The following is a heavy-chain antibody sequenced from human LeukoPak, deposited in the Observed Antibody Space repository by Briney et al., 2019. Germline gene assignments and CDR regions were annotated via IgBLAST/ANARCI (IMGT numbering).Heavy chain of an antibody. D-gene: IGHD6-6*01. CDR1: GGTFSSYA. Sequence: SVKVSCKASGGTFSSYAISWVRQAPGQGLEWMGGIIPIFGTANYAQKFQGRVTITTDESTSTAYMELSSLRSEDTAVYYCALGSYSSSSGYYYYYMDVWGKGTTVAVSS. V-gene: IGHV1-69*05. CDR2: IIPIFGTA. CDR3: ALGSYSSSSGYYYYYMDV. J-gene: IGHJ6*03.